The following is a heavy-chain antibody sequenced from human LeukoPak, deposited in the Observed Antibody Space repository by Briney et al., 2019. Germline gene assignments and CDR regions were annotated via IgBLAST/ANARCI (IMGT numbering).Heavy chain of an antibody. J-gene: IGHJ4*02. CDR3: AKDRGSGWYYFDY. V-gene: IGHV3-43*02. CDR2: ISGDSGST. D-gene: IGHD6-19*01. CDR1: GFPFHDYD. Sequence: GGSESLLCAASGFPFHDYDVYWVRQAPGKGPEWVSLISGDSGSTDYADFVKGRFTISRDNSQKSVFLQMNSLTSEDTAVYFCAKDRGSGWYYFDYWGQGTLVTVSS.